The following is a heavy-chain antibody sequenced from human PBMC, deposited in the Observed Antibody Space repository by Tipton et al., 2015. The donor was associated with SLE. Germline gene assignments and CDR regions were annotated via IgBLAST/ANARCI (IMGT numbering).Heavy chain of an antibody. Sequence: TLSLTCTVSGDAITNNNFYWDWVRQPPGKGLEWIGSIFHLGMTYYNPSLESRVTLSVDTSKNQFSLKLISVTAADTAVYYCARQKTAVEITFDSWGQGALVTVSS. CDR2: IFHLGMT. CDR3: ARQKTAVEITFDS. V-gene: IGHV4-39*01. J-gene: IGHJ4*02. CDR1: GDAITNNNFY. D-gene: IGHD2-21*02.